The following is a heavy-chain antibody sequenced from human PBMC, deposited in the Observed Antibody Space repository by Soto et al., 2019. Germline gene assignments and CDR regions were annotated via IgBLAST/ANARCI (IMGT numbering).Heavy chain of an antibody. V-gene: IGHV3-23*01. D-gene: IGHD3-22*01. CDR3: AKSPMIVVAGNYFDY. Sequence: EVQLLESGGGLVQPGGSLRLSCAASGFTFSSYAMSWVRQAPGKGLEWVSAISGSGGSTYYADSVKGRLTISRDNSKNTLYLQMNSLRAEDTAVYYCAKSPMIVVAGNYFDYWGQGTLVTVSS. CDR1: GFTFSSYA. CDR2: ISGSGGST. J-gene: IGHJ4*02.